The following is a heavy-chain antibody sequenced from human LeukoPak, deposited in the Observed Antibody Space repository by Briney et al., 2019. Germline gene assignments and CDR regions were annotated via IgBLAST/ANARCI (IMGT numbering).Heavy chain of an antibody. J-gene: IGHJ4*02. V-gene: IGHV3-21*01. D-gene: IGHD6-13*01. CDR2: ISSSSSYI. Sequence: GGSLRLSCAASGFTFSSYGMSWVRQAPGKGLEWVSSISSSSSYIYYADSVKGRFTISRDNAKNSLYLQMNSLRAEDTAVYYCARGGRQQLIFDYWGQGTLVTVSS. CDR3: ARGGRQQLIFDY. CDR1: GFTFSSYG.